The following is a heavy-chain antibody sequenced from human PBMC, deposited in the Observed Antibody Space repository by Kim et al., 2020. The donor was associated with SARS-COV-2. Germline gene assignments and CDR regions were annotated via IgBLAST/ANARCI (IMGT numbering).Heavy chain of an antibody. CDR1: GGSISSSSYY. D-gene: IGHD3-22*01. J-gene: IGHJ3*02. Sequence: SETLSLTCTVSGGSISSSSYYWGWIRQPPGKGLEWIGSIYYSGSTYYNPSLKSRVTISVDTSKNQFSLKLSSVTAADTAVYYCARMGSYYYDSSGYYTNGDDAFDISGQGTMVTVSS. CDR3: ARMGSYYYDSSGYYTNGDDAFDI. CDR2: IYYSGST. V-gene: IGHV4-39*01.